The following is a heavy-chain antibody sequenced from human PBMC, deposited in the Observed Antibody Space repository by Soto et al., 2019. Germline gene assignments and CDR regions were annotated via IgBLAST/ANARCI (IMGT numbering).Heavy chain of an antibody. Sequence: EVQLVESGGGLVKPGGSLRLSCAASGFTFSSYSMNWVRQAPGKGLEWVSSISSSSSYIYYADSVKGRFTISRDNAKNSLYLQMNSLRAEDTAVYYCARDATPDYGDYVLAPFYYYYGMDVWGQGTTVTVSS. CDR2: ISSSSSYI. CDR3: ARDATPDYGDYVLAPFYYYYGMDV. D-gene: IGHD4-17*01. V-gene: IGHV3-21*01. J-gene: IGHJ6*02. CDR1: GFTFSSYS.